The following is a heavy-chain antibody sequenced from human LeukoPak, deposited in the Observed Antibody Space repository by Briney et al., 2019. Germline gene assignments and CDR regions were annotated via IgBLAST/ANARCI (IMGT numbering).Heavy chain of an antibody. D-gene: IGHD1-1*01. CDR3: ASRGQLERVPDWSLDY. V-gene: IGHV1-2*02. J-gene: IGHJ4*02. Sequence: ASVKVSCKASGYTFTGYYMHWVRQAPGQGLEWMGWINPNSGGTNYAQKFQGRVTMTRDTSISTAYMELSRLRSDDTAVYYCASRGQLERVPDWSLDYWGQGTLVTVSS. CDR2: INPNSGGT. CDR1: GYTFTGYY.